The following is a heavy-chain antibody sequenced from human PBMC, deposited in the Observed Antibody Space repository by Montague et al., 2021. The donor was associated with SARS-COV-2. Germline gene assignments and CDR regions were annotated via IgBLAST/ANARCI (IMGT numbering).Heavy chain of an antibody. J-gene: IGHJ2*01. D-gene: IGHD1-1*01. CDR2: VFYSGTT. Sequence: SETPSLTCTVSGGSISNFYWSWLRQPPGRGLEWIAYVFYSGTTSYNPSPKSRATISVDTSKNQFSLRLDSLTAADTAVYYCARDQSTRPWWYFDLWGRGTLVTVSS. CDR3: ARDQSTRPWWYFDL. CDR1: GGSISNFY. V-gene: IGHV4-59*01.